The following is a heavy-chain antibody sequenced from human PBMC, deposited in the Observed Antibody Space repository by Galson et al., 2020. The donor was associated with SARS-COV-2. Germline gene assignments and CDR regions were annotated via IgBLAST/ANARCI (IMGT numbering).Heavy chain of an antibody. CDR1: GGSINNHY. J-gene: IGHJ6*02. V-gene: IGHV4-4*08. Sequence: ASETLSLTCGVSGGSINNHYWSWVRQPPGKGPEWIGYIYPSGTTSSNPSLGSRVTISLDASTSQIFLSLTSLTAADTAVYYCARHLRTMDRGIITTYYYYAMDVWGQGTKVTVSS. CDR3: ARHLRTMDRGIITTYYYYAMDV. CDR2: IYPSGTT. D-gene: IGHD3-10*01.